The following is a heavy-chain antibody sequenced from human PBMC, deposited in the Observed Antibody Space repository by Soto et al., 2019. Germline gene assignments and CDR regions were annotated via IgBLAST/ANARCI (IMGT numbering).Heavy chain of an antibody. Sequence: QVQLVESGGGVVQPGRSLRVSCAASGFTFSNFAMHWVRQAPGKGLEWVATVSYDGSNEHYADSLKGRFTISRDNSKNTLYLQMDSPIGEDTALYYRAHRIPLAGPYGAFDIWGQGTMVTVSS. CDR1: GFTFSNFA. J-gene: IGHJ3*02. CDR3: AHRIPLAGPYGAFDI. D-gene: IGHD6-13*01. CDR2: VSYDGSNE. V-gene: IGHV3-30*03.